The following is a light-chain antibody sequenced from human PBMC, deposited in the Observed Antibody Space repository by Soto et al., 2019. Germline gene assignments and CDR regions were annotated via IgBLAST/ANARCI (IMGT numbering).Light chain of an antibody. Sequence: QPVLTQSPSASASLGASVKVTCTLNSEHSTYAIAWHRQQPEKGPRYLMRIYSDGSHVRGDGIPDRFLGSSSGAERHLTISSFQSDDEAEYYCQTWGAGSVVFGGGTKLTVL. V-gene: IGLV4-69*01. CDR1: SEHSTYA. CDR3: QTWGAGSVV. CDR2: IYSDGSH. J-gene: IGLJ2*01.